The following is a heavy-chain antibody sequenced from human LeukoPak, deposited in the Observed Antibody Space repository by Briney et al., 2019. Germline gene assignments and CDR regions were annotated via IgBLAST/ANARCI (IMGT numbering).Heavy chain of an antibody. CDR2: IYYSGST. J-gene: IGHJ4*02. CDR1: GGSISNYY. D-gene: IGHD3-22*01. CDR3: ARIGRYDSSGYSSVLDH. V-gene: IGHV4-59*01. Sequence: PSETLSLTCTVSGGSISNYYWSWIRQPPGKGLEWIGYIYYSGSTNYNPSLKSRVTISVDTSKKQFSLKLSSVTAADTAVYYCARIGRYDSSGYSSVLDHWGQGTLVTVSS.